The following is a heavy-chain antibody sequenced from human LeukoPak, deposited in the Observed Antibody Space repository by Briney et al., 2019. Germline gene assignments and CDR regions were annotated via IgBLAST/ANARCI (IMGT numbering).Heavy chain of an antibody. Sequence: GGSLRLSCAASGFTLSTNYMSWVRQAPGKGLEWVSVIYSGGRTYYADSVKGRFTISRDNSKDTLYLQMNSLRAEDTAVYYCARESNSGYYLSYWGQGTLVTVSS. CDR3: ARESNSGYYLSY. CDR2: IYSGGRT. CDR1: GFTLSTNY. J-gene: IGHJ4*02. D-gene: IGHD3-22*01. V-gene: IGHV3-66*01.